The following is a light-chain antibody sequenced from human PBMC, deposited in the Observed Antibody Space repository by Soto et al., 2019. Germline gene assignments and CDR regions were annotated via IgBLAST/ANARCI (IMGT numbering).Light chain of an antibody. CDR2: AAS. Sequence: DVQLTQSPSFLSASVGDRVTITCRASQAISSFSAWYQQRPGKAPKLLIYAASTLQSGVPSRFSGSGSGTEFTLTISSLQPEDFATYYCQQLNSYTFGGGTKVEIK. J-gene: IGKJ4*01. V-gene: IGKV1-9*01. CDR1: QAISSF. CDR3: QQLNSYT.